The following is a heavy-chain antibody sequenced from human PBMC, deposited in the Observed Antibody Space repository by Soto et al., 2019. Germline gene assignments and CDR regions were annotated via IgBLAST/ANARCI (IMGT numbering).Heavy chain of an antibody. V-gene: IGHV3-15*01. CDR1: GFTFGSAW. Sequence: EVQLVESGGGLVKPGGSLRLSCATSGFTFGSAWMIWVRQAPGKGLEWVGRIKTKPEGEAIDDAAPVKGRFTISRDDSRNTLYLQMNSLKTEDTAVYYCTRARPYSFGAVKYWGQGTMVTVSS. CDR3: TRARPYSFGAVKY. J-gene: IGHJ3*01. D-gene: IGHD2-21*01. CDR2: IKTKPEGEAI.